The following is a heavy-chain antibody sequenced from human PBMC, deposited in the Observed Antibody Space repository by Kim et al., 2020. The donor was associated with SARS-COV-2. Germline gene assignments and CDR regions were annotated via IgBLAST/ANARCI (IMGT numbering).Heavy chain of an antibody. CDR2: ISSSGSYT. J-gene: IGHJ4*01. Sequence: GGSLRLSCAASGINFSDYYMSWIRQAPGKGLEWISYISSSGSYTKYADSLKGRFTISRDNAENSLYLEMNSLRAEDTAVYYCARVAGGASSWHYFDSWG. D-gene: IGHD6-13*01. V-gene: IGHV3-11*05. CDR1: GINFSDYY. CDR3: ARVAGGASSWHYFDS.